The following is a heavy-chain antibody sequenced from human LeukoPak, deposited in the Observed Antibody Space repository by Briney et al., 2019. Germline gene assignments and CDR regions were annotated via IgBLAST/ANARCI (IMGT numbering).Heavy chain of an antibody. CDR1: GDSVSRNDAG. CDR3: ARGKGYCSGGSCYSFAFDI. D-gene: IGHD2-15*01. Sequence: SQTLSLTCAISGDSVSRNDAGWNWIRQSPWRGLEWLGRIYYRSQWYGDDAPSVKGRITINPDTAKNQFSLQLNSVTPEDTAVYYCARGKGYCSGGSCYSFAFDIWGQGTMVTVSS. J-gene: IGHJ3*02. CDR2: IYYRSQWYG. V-gene: IGHV6-1*01.